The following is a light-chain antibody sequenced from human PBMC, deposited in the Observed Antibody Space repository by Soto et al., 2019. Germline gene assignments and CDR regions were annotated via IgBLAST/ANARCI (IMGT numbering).Light chain of an antibody. CDR3: QQYGSSPPYT. CDR2: GSS. V-gene: IGKV3-20*01. Sequence: EVVLTQSPGTLSLSPGERATLSCRASENVSNNYLAWYQQKTGQAPRLLIFGSSDRAAGIPDRFSGSGSGTDFTLTISRLEPEEFAVYYCQQYGSSPPYTFGQGTKLEIK. CDR1: ENVSNNY. J-gene: IGKJ2*01.